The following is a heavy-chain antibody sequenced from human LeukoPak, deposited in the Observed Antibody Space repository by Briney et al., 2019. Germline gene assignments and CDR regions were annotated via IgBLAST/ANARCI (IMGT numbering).Heavy chain of an antibody. CDR2: IYHSGST. CDR3: ARDDRWRATGY. J-gene: IGHJ4*02. V-gene: IGHV4-4*02. Sequence: GALRLSCAASGVTFSSDWMSWVRQPPGKGLEWVGEIYHSGSTNYNPSLKSRVTISVDKSKNQFSLKLSSVTAADTAVYYCARDDRWRATGYWGQGTLVTVSS. CDR1: GVTFSSDW. D-gene: IGHD5-24*01.